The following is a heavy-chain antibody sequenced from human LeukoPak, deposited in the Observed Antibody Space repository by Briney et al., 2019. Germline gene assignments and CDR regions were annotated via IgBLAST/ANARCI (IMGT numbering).Heavy chain of an antibody. CDR3: ARTTEAHSWQTRYYSYYMDV. J-gene: IGHJ6*03. CDR1: GASISSYY. CDR2: IYSSRS. D-gene: IGHD6-13*01. V-gene: IGHV4-4*07. Sequence: SETLSLTCTVSGASISSYYWSWIRQPAGKGLEWIGRIYSSRSIYNPSLKSRVTMSVDTSKNQFSLKLSSVTAADTAVYYCARTTEAHSWQTRYYSYYMDVWGKGTTVTVSS.